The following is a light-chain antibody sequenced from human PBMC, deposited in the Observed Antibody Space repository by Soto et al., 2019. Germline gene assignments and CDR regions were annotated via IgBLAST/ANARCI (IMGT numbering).Light chain of an antibody. CDR2: GVS. V-gene: IGKV3-20*01. Sequence: EIVLTQSPGTLSLSPGERATLSCRASQTVTNNYLAWYQQRPGQAPRLLIYGVSTRATGIPDRFGGSGSGTDFNLTISRLEPEDFAVYFCQQYGSSPLFTFGPGTKVDI. J-gene: IGKJ3*01. CDR3: QQYGSSPLFT. CDR1: QTVTNNY.